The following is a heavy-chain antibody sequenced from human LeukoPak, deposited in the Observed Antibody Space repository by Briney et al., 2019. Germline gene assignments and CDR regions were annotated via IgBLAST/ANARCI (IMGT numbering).Heavy chain of an antibody. J-gene: IGHJ6*02. V-gene: IGHV4-34*01. CDR1: GGSFSGYY. CDR3: ARAAPPYSNYVGLYYYYYGMDV. CDR2: INHSGST. D-gene: IGHD4-4*01. Sequence: PSETLSLTCAVCGGSFSGYYWSWIRQPPGKGLEWIGEINHSGSTNYNPSLKSRVTISVDTSKNQFSLKLSSVTAADTAVYYCARAAPPYSNYVGLYYYYYGMDVWGQGTTVTVSS.